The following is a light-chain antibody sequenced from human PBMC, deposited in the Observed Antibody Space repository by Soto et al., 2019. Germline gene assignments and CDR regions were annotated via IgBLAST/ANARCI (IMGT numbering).Light chain of an antibody. V-gene: IGLV2-14*01. CDR3: SSYTTSTTYV. CDR2: EVS. J-gene: IGLJ1*01. CDR1: SSNVRGYNY. Sequence: LTHPGPGSQTPVQPLTISCTGTSSNVRGYNYVACPPLHTRKASTRLLYEVSNRPSGGSNRYSGSKSGNTASLTISGLQAEDEADYYCSSYTTSTTYVFGTGTKVTVL.